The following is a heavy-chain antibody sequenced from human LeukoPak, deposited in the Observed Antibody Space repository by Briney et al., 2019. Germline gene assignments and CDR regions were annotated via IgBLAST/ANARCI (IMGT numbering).Heavy chain of an antibody. Sequence: PSETLSLTCALYGGSFSGYYWSWIRRPPGKGLEWIGEINHSGSTNYNPSLKSRVTISVDTSKNQFSLKLSSVTAADTAVYYCARRDYYGSGSFAGGDYWGQGTLVTVSS. CDR1: GGSFSGYY. CDR3: ARRDYYGSGSFAGGDY. D-gene: IGHD3-10*01. J-gene: IGHJ4*02. CDR2: INHSGST. V-gene: IGHV4-34*01.